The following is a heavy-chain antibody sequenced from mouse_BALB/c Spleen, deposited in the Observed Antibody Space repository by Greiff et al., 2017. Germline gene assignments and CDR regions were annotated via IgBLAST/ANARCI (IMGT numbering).Heavy chain of an antibody. CDR2: ISSGSSTI. D-gene: IGHD2-14*01. Sequence: EVKLVESGGGLVQPGGSRKLSCAASGFTFSSFGMHWVRQAPEKGLEWVAYISSGSSTIYYADTVKGRFTISRDNPKNTLFLQMTSLRSEDTAMYFCARGYESAIDNRGQGTSDTVSS. CDR3: ARGYESAIDN. V-gene: IGHV5-17*02. J-gene: IGHJ4*01. CDR1: GFTFSSFG.